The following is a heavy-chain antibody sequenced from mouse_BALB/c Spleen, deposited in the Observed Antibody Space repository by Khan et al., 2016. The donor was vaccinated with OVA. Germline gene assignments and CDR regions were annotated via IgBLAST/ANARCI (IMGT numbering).Heavy chain of an antibody. CDR2: IYPGSGYI. Sequence: QVQLQQSGPELVKPGASVRMSCRASGYTFADFLISWLKQRPGQGLEWIGEIYPGSGYIYYNEKFKGKATLTSDKYSNTVYMQLSRLTSEDSAVYFCARAGYGGFAHWGQGTLVTVSA. D-gene: IGHD3-2*02. CDR3: ARAGYGGFAH. V-gene: IGHV1-77*01. J-gene: IGHJ3*01. CDR1: GYTFADFL.